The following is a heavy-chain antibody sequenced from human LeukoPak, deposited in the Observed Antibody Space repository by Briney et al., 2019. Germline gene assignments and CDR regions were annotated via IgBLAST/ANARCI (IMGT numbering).Heavy chain of an antibody. CDR2: INTGNGNT. Sequence: EASVKVSCKASGYTFTSHAMHWVRQAPGQRLEWMGWINTGNGNTKYSQKFQGRVTITRDTSASTAYMELSSLRSEDTAVYYCASKWFGNWFDPWGQGTLVTVSS. CDR1: GYTFTSHA. V-gene: IGHV1-3*04. D-gene: IGHD3-10*01. CDR3: ASKWFGNWFDP. J-gene: IGHJ5*02.